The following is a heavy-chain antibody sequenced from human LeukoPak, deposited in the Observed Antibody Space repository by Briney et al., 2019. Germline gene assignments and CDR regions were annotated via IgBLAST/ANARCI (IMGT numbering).Heavy chain of an antibody. CDR2: IYTSGST. Sequence: KPSETLSLTCTVSGGSISSYYWSWIRQPAGKGLEWIGRIYTSGSTNYNPSLKSRVTMSVDTSKNQFSLKLSSVTAADTAVYYCARLYDFWSGYGDAFDIWGQGTMVTVSS. CDR3: ARLYDFWSGYGDAFDI. CDR1: GGSISSYY. J-gene: IGHJ3*02. V-gene: IGHV4-4*07. D-gene: IGHD3-3*01.